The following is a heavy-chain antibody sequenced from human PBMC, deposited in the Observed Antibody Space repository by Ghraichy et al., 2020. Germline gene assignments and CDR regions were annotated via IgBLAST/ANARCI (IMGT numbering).Heavy chain of an antibody. J-gene: IGHJ1*01. Sequence: GGSLRLSCAASGFSFSNAWMHWVRQAPGKGLVWVSRIFSDGSAAIYADSVRGRFTISRDNAKSTVYLQMDSLRDDDTAVYYCARDVAYSFHHWGQGTLVTVSS. D-gene: IGHD2-15*01. V-gene: IGHV3-74*01. CDR3: ARDVAYSFHH. CDR2: IFSDGSAA. CDR1: GFSFSNAW.